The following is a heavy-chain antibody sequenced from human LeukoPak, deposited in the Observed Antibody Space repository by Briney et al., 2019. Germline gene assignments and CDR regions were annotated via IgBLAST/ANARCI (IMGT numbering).Heavy chain of an antibody. CDR3: AKDRSTYNVLTGYQDY. CDR1: GFTFSRYG. V-gene: IGHV3-30*02. D-gene: IGHD3-9*01. J-gene: IGHJ4*02. Sequence: PGGSLRLSCAVSGFTFSRYGMHWVRQTPGKGLEWVALISYDGGNKDYVDSVKGRFTVSRDNSRNTLYLQMNSLRPEDTAVYYCAKDRSTYNVLTGYQDYWGQGTLVTVSS. CDR2: ISYDGGNK.